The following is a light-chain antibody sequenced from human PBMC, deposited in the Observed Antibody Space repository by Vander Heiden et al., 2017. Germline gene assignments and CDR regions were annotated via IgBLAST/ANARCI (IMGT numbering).Light chain of an antibody. Sequence: DIQMTQSPSSLSASVGDTVTITCRASQGISNSLAWYQQIPEKAPKPLIYAASSLRSGVPPRFSGSGSRTHFTLTISSLQPEDFATYYCLQYNDLPITFGQGTRLEI. CDR3: LQYNDLPIT. CDR2: AAS. V-gene: IGKV1D-16*01. CDR1: QGISNS. J-gene: IGKJ5*01.